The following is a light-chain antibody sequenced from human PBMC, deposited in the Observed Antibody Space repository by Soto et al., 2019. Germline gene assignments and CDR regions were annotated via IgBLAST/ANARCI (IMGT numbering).Light chain of an antibody. CDR1: SGSIAYNS. V-gene: IGLV6-57*04. CDR2: EDN. CDR3: SSYTTSTSFIL. Sequence: NFMLTQPHSVSESPGKTVTISCTRSSGSIAYNSVQWYQQRPDSAPTAVIFEDNQRPSGVPDRFSGSMDTSSNSASLTISGLMPEDEAYYYCSSYTTSTSFILFGGGTKLTVL. J-gene: IGLJ2*01.